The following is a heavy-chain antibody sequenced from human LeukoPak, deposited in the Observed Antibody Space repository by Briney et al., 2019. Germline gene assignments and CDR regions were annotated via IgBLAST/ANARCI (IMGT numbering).Heavy chain of an antibody. Sequence: ASVKVSCKASGYTFTDYYMHWVRQAPGQGLEWMGWIKSNGGDTNYAQKFQGRVTMTRDTSISTAYRELTSLTSDDTAVYYCARGKYQELWGELWGQGTLVTVSS. J-gene: IGHJ4*02. V-gene: IGHV1-2*02. CDR2: IKSNGGDT. CDR1: GYTFTDYY. D-gene: IGHD2-2*01. CDR3: ARGKYQELWGEL.